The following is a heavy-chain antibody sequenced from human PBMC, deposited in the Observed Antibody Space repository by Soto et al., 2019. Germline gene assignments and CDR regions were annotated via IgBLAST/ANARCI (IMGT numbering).Heavy chain of an antibody. V-gene: IGHV4-34*01. CDR1: GGSFSGYY. CDR2: INHSGST. J-gene: IGHJ6*02. Sequence: QVQLQQWGAGLLKPSETLSLTCAVYGGSFSGYYWSWIRQPPGKGLEWMGEINHSGSTNYNPSLKSRVTILVDTSKHQFSLELSSVTAADTAVYYCARLDYYGSGEGGLNWGQGTTVTVSS. CDR3: ARLDYYGSGEGGLN. D-gene: IGHD3-10*01.